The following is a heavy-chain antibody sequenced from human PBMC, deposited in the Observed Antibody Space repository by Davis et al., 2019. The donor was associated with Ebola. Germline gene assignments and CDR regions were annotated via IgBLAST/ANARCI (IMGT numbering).Heavy chain of an antibody. V-gene: IGHV1-69*04. Sequence: AASVKVSCKASGGTFSSYTISWVRQAPGQGLEWMGRIIPILSIANYAQRFQGRVTITADESTSTAYMELRSLRSDDTAVYYCARDAGDYFDYWGQGTLVTVSS. CDR3: ARDAGDYFDY. CDR2: IIPILSIA. CDR1: GGTFSSYT. J-gene: IGHJ4*02. D-gene: IGHD3-10*01.